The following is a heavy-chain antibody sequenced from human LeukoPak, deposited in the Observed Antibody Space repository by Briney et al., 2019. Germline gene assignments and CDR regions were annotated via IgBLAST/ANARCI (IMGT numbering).Heavy chain of an antibody. Sequence: GASVTVSFKVSGYTLTELSMHWVRQAPGKGLEWMGGFDPEDGETIYAQKYQGRVTMTEDTSTDTAYMELSSLRSEDTAVYYCATVTSGYDWGLRWFDPWGQGTLVTVSS. CDR1: GYTLTELS. CDR2: FDPEDGET. J-gene: IGHJ5*02. CDR3: ATVTSGYDWGLRWFDP. V-gene: IGHV1-24*01. D-gene: IGHD5-12*01.